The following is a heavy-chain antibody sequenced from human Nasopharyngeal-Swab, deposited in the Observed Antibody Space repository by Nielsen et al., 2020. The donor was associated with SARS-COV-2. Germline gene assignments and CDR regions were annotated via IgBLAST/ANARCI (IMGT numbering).Heavy chain of an antibody. Sequence: SETLSLTCTVSGGSISSSSYYWGWIRQPPGKGLEWIGSIYYSGSTYYNPSLKSRVTISVDTSKNQFSLKLSSVTAADTAVYYCARDIRRTIFGVVITGGWFDPWGQGTLVTVSS. CDR2: IYYSGST. V-gene: IGHV4-39*02. CDR3: ARDIRRTIFGVVITGGWFDP. D-gene: IGHD3-3*01. CDR1: GGSISSSSYY. J-gene: IGHJ5*02.